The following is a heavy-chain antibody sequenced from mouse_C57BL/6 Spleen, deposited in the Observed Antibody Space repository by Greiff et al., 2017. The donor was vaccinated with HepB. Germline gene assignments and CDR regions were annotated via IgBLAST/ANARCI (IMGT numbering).Heavy chain of an antibody. CDR1: GYTFTDYN. CDR2: INPNNGGT. Sequence: EVKLMESGPELVKPGASVKIPCKASGYTFTDYNMDWVKQSHGKSLEWIGDINPNNGGTIYNQKFKGKATLTVDKSSSTAYMELRSLTSEDTAVYYCARGLRYWYFDVWGTGTTVTVSS. CDR3: ARGLRYWYFDV. J-gene: IGHJ1*03. D-gene: IGHD1-1*01. V-gene: IGHV1-18*01.